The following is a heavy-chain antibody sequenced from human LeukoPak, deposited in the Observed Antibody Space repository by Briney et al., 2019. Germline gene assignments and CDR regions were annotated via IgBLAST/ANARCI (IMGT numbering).Heavy chain of an antibody. V-gene: IGHV3-20*04. CDR1: GFTCDDYG. Sequence: GGSLRLSCAASGFTCDDYGMSWFRQAPGKGLEWVSGINWDGGSTGYADSVNGRFTISRDNAKNSLDLQMKSLRAEDTALYYCLRARGYYYAVDAFDIWGQGTMVTVSS. J-gene: IGHJ3*02. D-gene: IGHD3-10*01. CDR3: LRARGYYYAVDAFDI. CDR2: INWDGGST.